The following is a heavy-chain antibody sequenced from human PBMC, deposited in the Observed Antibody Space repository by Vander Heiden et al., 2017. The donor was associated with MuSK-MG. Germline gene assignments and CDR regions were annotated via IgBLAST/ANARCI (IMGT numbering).Heavy chain of an antibody. Sequence: QVQLVQSGAEVKKPGSSVKVSCKASGGTFSSYAISGVRQAPGQGLEWMGRIIPILGIANYAQKFQGRVTITADKSTSTAYMELSSLRSEDTAVYYCARAVTTVGYFQHWGQGTLVTVSS. D-gene: IGHD4-17*01. CDR2: IIPILGIA. V-gene: IGHV1-69*04. J-gene: IGHJ1*01. CDR1: GGTFSSYA. CDR3: ARAVTTVGYFQH.